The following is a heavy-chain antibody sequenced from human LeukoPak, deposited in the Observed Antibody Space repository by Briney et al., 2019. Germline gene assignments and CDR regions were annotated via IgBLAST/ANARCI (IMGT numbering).Heavy chain of an antibody. CDR2: ISGSGGST. CDR3: AKADYYDSSGMADY. J-gene: IGHJ4*02. Sequence: GASLRLSCAASGFTFSSYAMSWVRQAPGKGLEWVSAISGSGGSTYYADSVKGRFTTSRDNSKNTLYLQMNSLRAEGTAVYYCAKADYYDSSGMADYWGQGTLVTVSS. CDR1: GFTFSSYA. V-gene: IGHV3-23*01. D-gene: IGHD3-22*01.